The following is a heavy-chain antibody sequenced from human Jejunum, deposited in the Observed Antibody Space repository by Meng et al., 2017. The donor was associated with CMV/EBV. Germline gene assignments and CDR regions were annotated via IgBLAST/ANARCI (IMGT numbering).Heavy chain of an antibody. CDR1: GDSIGRTACS. Sequence: CSVSGDSIGRTACSWGEIRQPPGKGLEWIGTIYYYGFPTYSTPSLNSGVTISVDTSNDQFSLKLYSVTAADTAVYYCARMGKGRYFDLWGRGTLVTVSS. V-gene: IGHV4-39*07. CDR2: IYYYGFP. CDR3: ARMGKGRYFDL. D-gene: IGHD7-27*01. J-gene: IGHJ2*01.